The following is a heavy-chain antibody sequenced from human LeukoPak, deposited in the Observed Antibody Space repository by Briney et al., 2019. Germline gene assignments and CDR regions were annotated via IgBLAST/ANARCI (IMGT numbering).Heavy chain of an antibody. Sequence: GASVKVSCKASGYTFTSYAMHWVRQAPGQRLEWMGWINAGNGNTKYSQKFQGRVTITRDTSASTAYMELSSLRSEDTAVYYCARDNPPDYYDSSGYYPFDYWGQGTLVTVSS. CDR2: INAGNGNT. CDR1: GYTFTSYA. CDR3: ARDNPPDYYDSSGYYPFDY. J-gene: IGHJ4*02. V-gene: IGHV1-3*01. D-gene: IGHD3-22*01.